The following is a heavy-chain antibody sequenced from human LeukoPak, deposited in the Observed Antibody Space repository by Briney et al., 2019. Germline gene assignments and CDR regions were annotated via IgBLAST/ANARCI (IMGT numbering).Heavy chain of an antibody. CDR2: ISYDGSNK. J-gene: IGHJ5*02. Sequence: GRSLRLPCAASGFTFSSYAMHRVRQAPGKGLEWVAVISYDGSNKYYADSVKGRFTISRDNSKNTLYLQMNSLRAEDTAVYYCARDRYCSSTSCYGQRYNWFDPWGQGTLVTVSS. D-gene: IGHD2-2*01. V-gene: IGHV3-30-3*01. CDR1: GFTFSSYA. CDR3: ARDRYCSSTSCYGQRYNWFDP.